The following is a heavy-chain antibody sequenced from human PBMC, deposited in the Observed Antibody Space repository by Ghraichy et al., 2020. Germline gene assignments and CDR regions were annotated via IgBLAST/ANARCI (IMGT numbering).Heavy chain of an antibody. J-gene: IGHJ6*02. D-gene: IGHD3-3*01. V-gene: IGHV4-30-4*01. CDR3: DREGVIWSGSHRAMDV. CDR1: GGSIISGDHY. Sequence: SETLSLTRTVTGGSIISGDHYRTCIRQPPGKGLEWIGYIYYSGNTYYRSSLKSRVAMSVDTSKSQFSLKLNSVTAADTAVYFCDREGVIWSGSHRAMDVWVRVTSFTVS. CDR2: IYYSGNT.